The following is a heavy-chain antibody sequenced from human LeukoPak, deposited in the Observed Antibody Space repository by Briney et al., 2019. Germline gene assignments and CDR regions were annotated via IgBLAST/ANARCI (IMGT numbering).Heavy chain of an antibody. Sequence: GGSLRLSCATSGFTFSNAWMSWVRQAPGKGLEWVGRIKSKTDGGTTDYAAPMKGRFTISRDDSKNTLYLQMNSLKTEATAVYFCTTYTVGATTSYFDYWGQGTLVTVSS. CDR1: GFTFSNAW. D-gene: IGHD1-26*01. CDR3: TTYTVGATTSYFDY. CDR2: IKSKTDGGTT. V-gene: IGHV3-15*01. J-gene: IGHJ4*02.